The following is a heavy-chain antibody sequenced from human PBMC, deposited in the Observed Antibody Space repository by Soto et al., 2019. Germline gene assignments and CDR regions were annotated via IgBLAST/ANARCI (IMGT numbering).Heavy chain of an antibody. V-gene: IGHV4-30-4*01. CDR3: ARDDYSNFAYYGMDV. CDR1: GDSISSVDHY. Sequence: QVQLQESGPGLVKPSRTLSLTCTVSGDSISSVDHYWSWIRQPPGKGLEWIGYIYHSGSTYYNPSLRSRVTISIDTTKNQFSLRLSSVTVADTAVYYCARDDYSNFAYYGMDVWGQGTTVTVSS. J-gene: IGHJ6*02. CDR2: IYHSGST. D-gene: IGHD4-4*01.